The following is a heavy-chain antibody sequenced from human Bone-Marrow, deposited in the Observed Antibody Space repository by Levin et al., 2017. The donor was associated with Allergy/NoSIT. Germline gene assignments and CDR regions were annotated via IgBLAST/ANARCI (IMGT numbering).Heavy chain of an antibody. J-gene: IGHJ4*02. D-gene: IGHD2-21*02. V-gene: IGHV1-18*01. Sequence: GASVKVSCKASGYTFTSYGISWVRQAPGQGLEWMGWISAYNGNTNYAQKLQGRVTMTTDTSTSTAYMELRSLRSDDTAVYYCARDRASVVTATLFDYWGQGTLVTVSS. CDR1: GYTFTSYG. CDR2: ISAYNGNT. CDR3: ARDRASVVTATLFDY.